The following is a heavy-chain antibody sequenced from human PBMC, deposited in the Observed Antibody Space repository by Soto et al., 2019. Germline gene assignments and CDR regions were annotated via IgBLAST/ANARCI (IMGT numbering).Heavy chain of an antibody. CDR2: ISGIVGGT. D-gene: IGHD1-1*01. V-gene: IGHV3-23*01. J-gene: IGHJ6*02. Sequence: EVQLLESGGGLVQPGGSLRLSCAASGFTFSNYAMNWVRQAPGKGLEWVSSISGIVGGTYYADSVKGRFTISRDNSKNTLYLQMNSLRAEDTALYYCALSTTGGPYYYYGMDVWGQGTTVTVSS. CDR1: GFTFSNYA. CDR3: ALSTTGGPYYYYGMDV.